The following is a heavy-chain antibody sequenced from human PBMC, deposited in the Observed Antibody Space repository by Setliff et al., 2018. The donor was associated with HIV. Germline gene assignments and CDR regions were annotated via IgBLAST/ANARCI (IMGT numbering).Heavy chain of an antibody. CDR2: INPSDGFT. V-gene: IGHV1-46*01. CDR3: AKDRVSGWNNWFDP. CDR1: GYTFTAFY. D-gene: IGHD6-19*01. J-gene: IGHJ5*02. Sequence: GASVKVSCKTSGYTFTAFYIHWVRQAPGQGLEWLGVINPSDGFTTRAQKFQGRLTMTRDTSTSTVHMDLSSLRSEDTAIYYCAKDRVSGWNNWFDPRGQGTLVTVSS.